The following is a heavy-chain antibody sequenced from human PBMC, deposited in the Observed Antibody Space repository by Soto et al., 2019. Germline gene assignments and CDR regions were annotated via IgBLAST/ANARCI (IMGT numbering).Heavy chain of an antibody. V-gene: IGHV4-30-4*01. D-gene: IGHD3-10*01. CDR2: ISYSGST. CDR1: GGSISSGEYY. CDR3: ATGIDYGSGSYYITPQYYFDY. J-gene: IGHJ4*02. Sequence: PSETLSLTCTVSGGSISSGEYYWTWIRQPPGKGLEWIGYISYSGSTHYSPSLKSRVSITVDTSKNQFSLNLASVTAVDTAVYYCATGIDYGSGSYYITPQYYFDYWGQGTQVTVSS.